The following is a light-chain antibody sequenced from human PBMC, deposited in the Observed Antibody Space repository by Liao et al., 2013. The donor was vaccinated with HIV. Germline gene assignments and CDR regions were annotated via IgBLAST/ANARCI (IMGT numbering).Light chain of an antibody. J-gene: IGLJ2*01. CDR1: NIGGKS. CDR2: YDS. Sequence: SYVLTQPPSVSVAPGKTARITCGGDNIGGKSVHWYLQKSGQAPVLVISYDSDRPSGIPERFSGSNSGNTATLTISRVEDGDEADYYCQAWHGRSVVIFGGGTKLTVL. V-gene: IGLV3-21*04. CDR3: QAWHGRSVVI.